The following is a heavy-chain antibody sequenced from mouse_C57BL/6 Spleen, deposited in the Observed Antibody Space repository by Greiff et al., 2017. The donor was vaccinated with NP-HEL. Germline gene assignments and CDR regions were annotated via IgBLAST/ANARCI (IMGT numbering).Heavy chain of an antibody. Sequence: DVKLVESGGGLVQPGGSLKLSCAASGFTFSDYGMAWVRQAPRKGPEWVAFISNLAYSIYYADTVTGRFTISRENAKNTLYLEMSSLRSEDTAMYYCARHHSSGYYAMDYWGQGTSVTVSS. CDR3: ARHHSSGYYAMDY. CDR1: GFTFSDYG. J-gene: IGHJ4*01. D-gene: IGHD3-2*02. V-gene: IGHV5-15*01. CDR2: ISNLAYSI.